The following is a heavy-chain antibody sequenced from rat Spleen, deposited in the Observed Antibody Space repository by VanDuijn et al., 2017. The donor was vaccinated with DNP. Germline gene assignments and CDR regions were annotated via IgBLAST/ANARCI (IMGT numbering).Heavy chain of an antibody. CDR2: ISTGGGNT. Sequence: EVQLVESGGGPVQPGRSPKLSCVASGFIFSNYWMTWIRQTPTKGLEWVASISTGGGNTYYRDSVKGRFTISRDNAKSTLYLQMDSLRSEDTAIYHCAKGPNYGGDSDYFDYWGQGVMVTVSS. V-gene: IGHV5-25*01. CDR1: GFIFSNYW. D-gene: IGHD1-11*01. J-gene: IGHJ2*01. CDR3: AKGPNYGGDSDYFDY.